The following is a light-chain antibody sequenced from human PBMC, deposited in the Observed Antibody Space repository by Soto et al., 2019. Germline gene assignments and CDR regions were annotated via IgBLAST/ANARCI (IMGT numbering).Light chain of an antibody. CDR2: DDS. V-gene: IGLV3-21*02. CDR1: NVGSKR. CDR3: QVWDSSTDHYV. J-gene: IGLJ1*01. Sequence: SYELTQPPSVSVAPGQTARITCGGNNVGSKRVNWYQQKPGQAPVLVVYDDSDRPSGIPERFSGSDSGNTATLTISRVEAGDEADYYCQVWDSSTDHYVLGTGTKVTVL.